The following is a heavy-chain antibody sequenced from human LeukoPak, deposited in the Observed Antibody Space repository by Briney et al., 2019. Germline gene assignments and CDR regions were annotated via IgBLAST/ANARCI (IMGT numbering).Heavy chain of an antibody. V-gene: IGHV4-39*01. Sequence: SETLSLTCTVSGGSISSSSYYWXXIRQSPGKGLXWIGNIYXXXXTYYNPSLKSRVTISVDTSKNQFSLKLSSVTAADTAVYYCARHMYYYDSGSYNYYYYMDVWGKGTTVTVSS. CDR1: GGSISSSSYY. CDR3: ARHMYYYDSGSYNYYYYMDV. CDR2: IYXXXXT. D-gene: IGHD3-10*01. J-gene: IGHJ6*03.